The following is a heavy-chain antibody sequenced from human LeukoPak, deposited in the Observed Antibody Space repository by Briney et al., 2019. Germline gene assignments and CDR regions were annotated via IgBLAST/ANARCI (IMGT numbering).Heavy chain of an antibody. V-gene: IGHV1-46*01. CDR3: ASLGSGSSPIIDFDY. CDR1: GYTFTAYY. J-gene: IGHJ4*02. Sequence: ALVKVSCKASGYTFTAYYMHWVRQARGQGLEWMGIIDPSGGGTSYAQKFQGRVTLTRDTSASIVYMELSSLTSEDTAVYYCASLGSGSSPIIDFDYWGQGTLVTVCS. CDR2: IDPSGGGT. D-gene: IGHD3-10*01.